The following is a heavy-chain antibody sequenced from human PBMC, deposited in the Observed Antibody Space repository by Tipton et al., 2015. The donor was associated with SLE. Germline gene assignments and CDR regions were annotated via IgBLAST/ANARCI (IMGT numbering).Heavy chain of an antibody. J-gene: IGHJ3*02. D-gene: IGHD6-13*01. V-gene: IGHV1-18*01. CDR2: ISGYNAKT. CDR3: VKDGAATAAGGYDM. CDR1: GFTFSNYG. Sequence: QLVQSGAEVKRPGASVKVSCKASGFTFSNYGISWVRLAPGGGLEWMGWISGYNAKTNFAQKFQGRLTMTTDTSTRTAYMDLTSLTFDDTAMYYCVKDGAATAAGGYDMWGQGTMVTVS.